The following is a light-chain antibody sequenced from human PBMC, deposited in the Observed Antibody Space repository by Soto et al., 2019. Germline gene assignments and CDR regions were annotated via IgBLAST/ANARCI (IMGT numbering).Light chain of an antibody. CDR3: QSYDSSLSGSGV. Sequence: QSALTQPPSVSGAPGQRVTISCTGSSSNIGAGYDVHWYQQLPGTAPKLLIYGNSNRPSGVPDRFSGSKSGTSAPLAITGLQAEDEADYYCQSYDSSLSGSGVFGGGTKLTVL. CDR1: SSNIGAGYD. J-gene: IGLJ2*01. CDR2: GNS. V-gene: IGLV1-40*01.